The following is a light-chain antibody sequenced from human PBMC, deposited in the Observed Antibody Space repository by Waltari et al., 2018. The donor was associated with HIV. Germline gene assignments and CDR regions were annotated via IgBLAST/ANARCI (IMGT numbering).Light chain of an antibody. CDR2: GPS. CDR3: QQYGSSLRT. CDR1: QSVSSSY. Sequence: EIVLTQSPGTLSLSPGERATLSCKVSQSVSSSYLAWYQQKGGQAPRLLIYGPSTRATGIPDRFSGSGSGTDFTLTISRLEPEDFAVYYCQQYGSSLRTFGQGTKVEIK. V-gene: IGKV3-20*01. J-gene: IGKJ1*01.